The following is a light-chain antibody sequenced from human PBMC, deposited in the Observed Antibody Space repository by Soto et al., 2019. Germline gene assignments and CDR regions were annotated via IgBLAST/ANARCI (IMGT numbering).Light chain of an antibody. CDR3: QEYYSNLACT. Sequence: DIVMTQSPDSLAVSLGERATIHCKSSQSILHSSSNTNHLAWFRQKPGQPPTLLIYWASTRESGVPDRFSGSGSGTDFTLTISSLQAEDVAVYYCQEYYSNLACTFGQGTKVDNK. CDR1: QSILHSSSNTNH. CDR2: WAS. J-gene: IGKJ1*01. V-gene: IGKV4-1*01.